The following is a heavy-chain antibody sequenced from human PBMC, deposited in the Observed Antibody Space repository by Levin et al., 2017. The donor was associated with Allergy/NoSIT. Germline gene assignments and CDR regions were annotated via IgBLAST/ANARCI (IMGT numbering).Heavy chain of an antibody. J-gene: IGHJ4*02. CDR1: GFTFSSYA. D-gene: IGHD2-15*01. CDR3: ARDTCSGGSCYLDY. Sequence: GESLKISCAASGFTFSSYAMHWVRQAPGKGLEWVAVISYDGSNKYYADSVKGRFTISRDNSKNTLYLQMNSLRAEDTAVYYCARDTCSGGSCYLDYWGQGTLVTVSS. V-gene: IGHV3-30-3*01. CDR2: ISYDGSNK.